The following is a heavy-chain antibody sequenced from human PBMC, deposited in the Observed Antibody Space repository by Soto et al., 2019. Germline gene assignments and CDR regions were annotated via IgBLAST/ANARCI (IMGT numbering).Heavy chain of an antibody. J-gene: IGHJ4*02. Sequence: EVQLVESGGGLIQPGGSLRLSCAASGFTVSNNYMRWVRQAPGKGLEWVSLIYSGGNTHYADSVKGRFTISRDNSKNTLFLHMTSPRVEDTAVDYCAREPPGIAASGAGGWGQGTLVIVSS. CDR1: GFTVSNNY. V-gene: IGHV3-53*01. D-gene: IGHD6-13*01. CDR2: IYSGGNT. CDR3: AREPPGIAASGAGG.